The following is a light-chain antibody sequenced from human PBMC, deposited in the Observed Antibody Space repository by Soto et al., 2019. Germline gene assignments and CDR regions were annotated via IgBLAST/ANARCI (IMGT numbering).Light chain of an antibody. J-gene: IGKJ5*01. CDR3: HSRA. Sequence: AIQMTQSPSSLSASVGDRVTITCRASQGIRNDLGWYQQKPGKAPKLLIYAASSLQSGVPSRFSGSGFGTEFSLTISSLQPDDFATYFCHSRAFGQGTRLEIK. CDR1: QGIRND. CDR2: AAS. V-gene: IGKV1-6*01.